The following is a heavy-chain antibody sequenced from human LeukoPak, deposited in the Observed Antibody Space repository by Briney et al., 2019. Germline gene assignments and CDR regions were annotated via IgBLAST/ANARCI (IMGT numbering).Heavy chain of an antibody. J-gene: IGHJ3*02. CDR1: GYTFTSYG. CDR3: ARDSGIVGATQAFDI. V-gene: IGHV1-18*01. CDR2: ISAYNGNT. D-gene: IGHD1-26*01. Sequence: GASVKVSCKASGYTFTSYGISWVRQAPGQGLEWMGWISAYNGNTNYAQKLQGRVTMTTDTSTSTAYMELRSLRSDGTAVYYCARDSGIVGATQAFDIWGQGTMVTVSS.